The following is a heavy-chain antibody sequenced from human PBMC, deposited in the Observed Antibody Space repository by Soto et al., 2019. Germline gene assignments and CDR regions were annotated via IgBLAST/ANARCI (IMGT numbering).Heavy chain of an antibody. CDR3: AKSQEIGTHFFDS. Sequence: PGGSLRLSCEASGFTFRGFDMHWVRQPTGKGLEWVSSIGTAGDTYYAVSVKGRFTISRDNAKNSLSLQMNSLRAGDMAVYFCAKSQEIGTHFFDSWRQRTQVTVSS. D-gene: IGHD6-13*01. J-gene: IGHJ4*02. CDR1: GFTFRGFD. V-gene: IGHV3-13*01. CDR2: IGTAGDT.